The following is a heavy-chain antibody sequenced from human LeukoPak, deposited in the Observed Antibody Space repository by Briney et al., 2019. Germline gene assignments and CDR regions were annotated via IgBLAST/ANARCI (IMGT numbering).Heavy chain of an antibody. V-gene: IGHV4-59*01. CDR2: IYYSGST. D-gene: IGHD3-10*01. Sequence: EASETLSLTCTVSGGSISSYYWSRIRQPPGKGLEWIGYIYYSGSTNYNPSLKSRVTISVDTSKNQFSLKLSSVTAADTAVYYCARVRGWFDPWGQGTLVTVSS. CDR3: ARVRGWFDP. CDR1: GGSISSYY. J-gene: IGHJ5*02.